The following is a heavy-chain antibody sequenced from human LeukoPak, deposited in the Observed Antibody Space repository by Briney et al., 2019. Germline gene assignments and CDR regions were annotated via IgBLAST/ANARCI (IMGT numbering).Heavy chain of an antibody. CDR1: GFTFGTYA. V-gene: IGHV3-48*02. Sequence: SGGSLRLSCAASGFTFGTYAMNWVRQAPGKGLEWLSYITSSSGTIYYADSVTGRFTISRDNAKNSLYLQMNSLRQEDTAVYYCARAIGYFDSWGQGTLVTVSS. CDR2: ITSSSGTI. CDR3: ARAIGYFDS. J-gene: IGHJ4*02. D-gene: IGHD1-26*01.